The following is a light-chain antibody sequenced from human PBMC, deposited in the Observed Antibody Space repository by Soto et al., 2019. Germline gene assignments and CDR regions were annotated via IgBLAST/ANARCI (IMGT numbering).Light chain of an antibody. Sequence: QSALTQPASVSGSPGQSITISCTGTSSDVGGYNYDSWYQQHPGKAPKLMIYDVSNRPSGVSDRFSGSKSGNTASLTISGLQAEDEADFYCSSYTSTYTYVFGTGTKLTVL. V-gene: IGLV2-14*01. CDR2: DVS. J-gene: IGLJ1*01. CDR3: SSYTSTYTYV. CDR1: SSDVGGYNY.